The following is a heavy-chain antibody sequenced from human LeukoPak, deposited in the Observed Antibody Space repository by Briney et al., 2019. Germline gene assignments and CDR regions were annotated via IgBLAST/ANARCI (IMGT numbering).Heavy chain of an antibody. J-gene: IGHJ4*02. D-gene: IGHD3-9*01. CDR3: AREGYFDWLLHYDY. Sequence: GASVKVSCKASGYTFTSYGISWVRQAPGQGPEWMGWISAYNGNTNYAQKLQGRVTMTTDTSTSTAYMELRSLRSDDTAVYYCAREGYFDWLLHYDYWGQGTLVTVSS. CDR2: ISAYNGNT. CDR1: GYTFTSYG. V-gene: IGHV1-18*01.